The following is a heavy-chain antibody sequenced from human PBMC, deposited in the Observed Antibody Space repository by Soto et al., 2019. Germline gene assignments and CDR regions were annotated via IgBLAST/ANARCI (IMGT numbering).Heavy chain of an antibody. D-gene: IGHD3-22*01. J-gene: IGHJ4*02. CDR1: GGSTSSSSYY. CDR2: IYYSGST. CDR3: ARREAYYDSSAYYYGFDY. Sequence: SETLSLTCTVSGGSTSSSSYYWGWIRQPPGKGLEWIGSIYYSGSTYYNPSLKSRVTISVDTSKNQFSLKLSSVTAADTAVYYCARREAYYDSSAYYYGFDYWGQGTLVTVSS. V-gene: IGHV4-39*01.